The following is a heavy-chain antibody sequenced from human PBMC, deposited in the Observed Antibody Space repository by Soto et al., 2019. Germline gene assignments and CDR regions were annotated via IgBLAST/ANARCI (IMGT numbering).Heavy chain of an antibody. J-gene: IGHJ1*01. D-gene: IGHD6-19*01. CDR3: AKHSSGWTLEYFQH. V-gene: IGHV3-23*01. Sequence: GGSLRLSCAASGFTFSSYAMSWVRQAPGKGLEWVSAISGSGGGTYYADSVKGRFTISRDNSKSTLYLQMKSLRAEDTAVYYCAKHSSGWTLEYFQHCGQGTLVTVSS. CDR1: GFTFSSYA. CDR2: ISGSGGGT.